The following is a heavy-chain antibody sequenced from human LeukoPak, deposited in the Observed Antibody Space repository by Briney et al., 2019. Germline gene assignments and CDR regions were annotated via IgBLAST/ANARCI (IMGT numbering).Heavy chain of an antibody. CDR1: GGSISSSSYY. J-gene: IGHJ4*02. D-gene: IGHD1-14*01. CDR3: ARTLRYYYDN. Sequence: PSETLSLTCTVSGGSISSSSYYWGWIRQPPGKGLEWIGSIYYSGSTYYNPSLKSRVTISVDTSKNQFSLKLSSVTAADTAVYYCARTLRYYYDNWGQGTLVTVSS. V-gene: IGHV4-39*07. CDR2: IYYSGST.